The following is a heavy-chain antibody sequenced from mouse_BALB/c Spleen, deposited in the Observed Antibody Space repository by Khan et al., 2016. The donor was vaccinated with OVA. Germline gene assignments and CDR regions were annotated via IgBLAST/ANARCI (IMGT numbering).Heavy chain of an antibody. Sequence: QVQLQQSGAELVNPGPPVKLSCRASGNTFLATPIHWLNRGPGQGLDWIGTINPANGNTNSNQQLKDKATLTADKSATAAYMQLSSLTSDDSAVYSWVRDGAYYRNGGWFAYWGEGGLVTVAA. CDR1: GNTFLATP. V-gene: IGHV1S26*01. J-gene: IGHJ3*01. CDR2: INPANGNT. D-gene: IGHD2-14*01. CDR3: VRDGAYYRNGGWFAY.